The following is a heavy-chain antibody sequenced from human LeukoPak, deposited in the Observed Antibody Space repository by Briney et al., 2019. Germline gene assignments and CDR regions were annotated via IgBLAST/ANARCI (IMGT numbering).Heavy chain of an antibody. Sequence: SVKVSCKASGYTFTSYGISWVRQAPGQGLEWIGGIIPIFGSANYAQKFQGRVTITADESTSTAYMELSSLRSEDTAVYYCARDFYSGSYRYFDYWGKGTLATVSS. CDR2: IIPIFGSA. J-gene: IGHJ4*02. V-gene: IGHV1-69*13. D-gene: IGHD1-26*01. CDR1: GYTFTSYG. CDR3: ARDFYSGSYRYFDY.